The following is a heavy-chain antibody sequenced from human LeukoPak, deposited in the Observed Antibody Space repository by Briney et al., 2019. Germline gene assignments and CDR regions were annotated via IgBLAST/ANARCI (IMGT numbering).Heavy chain of an antibody. CDR1: GFTFSSYS. CDR2: ITASGTAM. Sequence: GGSLRLSCAASGFTFSSYSMNWVRQAPGKGLEWVSHITASGTAMFYADSVKGRFTISRDNAKNSLYLQMNSLRGEDRAVYYCARPSNIFYYYDMNVWGQGTTVTVSS. D-gene: IGHD2-21*01. CDR3: ARPSNIFYYYDMNV. J-gene: IGHJ6*02. V-gene: IGHV3-48*01.